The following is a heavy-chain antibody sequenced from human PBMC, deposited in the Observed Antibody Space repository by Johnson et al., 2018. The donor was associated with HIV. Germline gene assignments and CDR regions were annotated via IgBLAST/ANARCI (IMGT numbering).Heavy chain of an antibody. CDR3: TTEGDAFDI. CDR2: IKSNTDGGTT. CDR1: GFTFNDAW. Sequence: VQLVESGGDLVKPGGSLRLSCAASGFTFNDAWMNWVRQVPGKGLEWVGRIKSNTDGGTTDYAVPVKGRFTISRDDSKNMMSLQMNNLRAEDTGVYYCTTEGDAFDIWGQGTMVTVSS. J-gene: IGHJ3*02. V-gene: IGHV3-15*01.